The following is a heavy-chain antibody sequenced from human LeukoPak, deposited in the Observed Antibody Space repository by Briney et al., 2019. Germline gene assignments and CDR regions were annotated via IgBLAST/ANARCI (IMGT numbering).Heavy chain of an antibody. D-gene: IGHD2-15*01. CDR1: GYTFTSYG. Sequence: ASVKVSCKASGYTFTSYGITWVRQAPGQGLEWLGWISAYNGNTNYVQKFQGRVTMTTDTSTNTAYMELRSLRSDDTAVYYCARGGAYCSGGSCPNNWFGPWGQGTLVIVSS. CDR2: ISAYNGNT. J-gene: IGHJ5*02. V-gene: IGHV1-18*01. CDR3: ARGGAYCSGGSCPNNWFGP.